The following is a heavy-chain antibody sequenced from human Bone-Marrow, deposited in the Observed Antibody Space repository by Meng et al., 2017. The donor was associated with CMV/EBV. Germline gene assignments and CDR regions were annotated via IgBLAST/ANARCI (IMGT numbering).Heavy chain of an antibody. Sequence: GESLKISCAASGFTFSRYSVNWVRQAPGKGLEWVSSISSSSSYIYYADSVKGRFTISRDNAKNSLYLQMNSLRAEDTAVYYCARETITMIVVVHGAFDIWGQGTMVTVSS. CDR3: ARETITMIVVVHGAFDI. J-gene: IGHJ3*02. CDR1: GFTFSRYS. D-gene: IGHD3-22*01. V-gene: IGHV3-21*01. CDR2: ISSSSSYI.